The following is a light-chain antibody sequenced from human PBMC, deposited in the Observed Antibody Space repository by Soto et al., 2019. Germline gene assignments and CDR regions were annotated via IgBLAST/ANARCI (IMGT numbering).Light chain of an antibody. CDR3: QQYDNFPPYT. CDR2: DAS. CDR1: RDISVY. V-gene: IGKV1-33*01. Sequence: DIQMTQSPSSLSASIGDRVTITCQASRDISVYLNWYQHKPGKPPKLLVYDASNLQTGVPSRFRGSGSGTHFSLTISSLQPEDIATYYCQQYDNFPPYTFGQGTKLEIK. J-gene: IGKJ2*01.